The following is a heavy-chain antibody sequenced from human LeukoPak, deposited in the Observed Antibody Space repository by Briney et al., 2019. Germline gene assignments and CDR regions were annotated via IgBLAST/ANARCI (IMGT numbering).Heavy chain of an antibody. J-gene: IGHJ4*02. Sequence: SQTLSLTCAISGDSVSSNSAAWNWIRQSPSRGLEWLGRTYYRSKWYNDYAVSVKSRIIINPDTSKNQFSLQLNSVTPEDTAVYYCAKRYCSGGSCYMGFDYWGQGTLVTVSS. CDR3: AKRYCSGGSCYMGFDY. CDR1: GDSVSSNSAA. D-gene: IGHD2-15*01. V-gene: IGHV6-1*01. CDR2: TYYRSKWYN.